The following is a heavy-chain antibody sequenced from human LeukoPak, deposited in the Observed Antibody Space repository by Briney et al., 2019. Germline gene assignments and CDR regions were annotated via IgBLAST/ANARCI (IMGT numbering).Heavy chain of an antibody. D-gene: IGHD3-10*01. CDR3: ARERESWFGEPAYDY. CDR1: GXXXXXXX. Sequence: KXXXKASGXXXXXXXXXWVXQXPGQXXXXXXXINPNSGGTNYAQKLQGRVTMTRDTSISTAYMELSRLRSDDTTVYYCARERESWFGEPAYDYWGQGTLVTVSS. J-gene: IGHJ4*02. CDR2: INPNSGGT. V-gene: IGHV1-2*02.